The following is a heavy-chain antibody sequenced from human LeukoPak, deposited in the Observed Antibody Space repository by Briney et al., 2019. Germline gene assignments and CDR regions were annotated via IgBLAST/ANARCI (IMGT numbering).Heavy chain of an antibody. V-gene: IGHV3-23*01. CDR3: AEALWIVLVTRPDY. Sequence: GGSLGLSCAASGFTFSSYAMSWVRQAPGKGLEWVSAISGSGGTTYYADSVKGRFTISRDNSKNTLYLQMNSLRAEDTAVYYCAEALWIVLVTRPDYWGQGTLVTVSS. D-gene: IGHD2/OR15-2a*01. J-gene: IGHJ4*02. CDR1: GFTFSSYA. CDR2: ISGSGGTT.